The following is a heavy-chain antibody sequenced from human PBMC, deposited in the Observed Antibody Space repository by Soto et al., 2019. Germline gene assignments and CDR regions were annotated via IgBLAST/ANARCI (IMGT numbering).Heavy chain of an antibody. D-gene: IGHD3-22*01. J-gene: IGHJ4*02. V-gene: IGHV3-23*01. CDR2: ISGSGSST. CDR1: GFTFSSYA. CDR3: AKVLDDSNGYRALDY. Sequence: GGSLRLSCAASGFTFSSYAMSWVRQAPGKGLDWVAAISGSGSSTYYADSVKGRFTISRDNSKNTLYLQLDSLRVEDTAVYYCAKVLDDSNGYRALDYWGQGTLVTVSS.